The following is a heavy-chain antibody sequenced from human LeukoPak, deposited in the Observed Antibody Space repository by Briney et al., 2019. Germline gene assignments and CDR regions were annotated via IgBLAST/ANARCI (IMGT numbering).Heavy chain of an antibody. CDR3: ASTNYYDSSGYYNWFDP. D-gene: IGHD3-22*01. CDR1: GGPISSYY. CDR2: IYYSGST. Sequence: KSSETLSLTCTVSGGPISSYYWSWIRQPPGKGLEWIGYIYYSGSTNYNPSLKSRVTISVDTSKNQFSLKLSSVTAADTAVYYCASTNYYDSSGYYNWFDPWGQGTLVTVSS. V-gene: IGHV4-59*12. J-gene: IGHJ5*02.